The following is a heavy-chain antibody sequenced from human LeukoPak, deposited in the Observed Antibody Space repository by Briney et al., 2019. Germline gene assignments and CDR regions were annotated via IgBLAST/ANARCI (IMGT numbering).Heavy chain of an antibody. D-gene: IGHD3-10*01. Sequence: APVKVSCKASGYTFTSYYMHWVRQAPGQGLEWMGWIYPNSGGTNYAQKFQGRVTMTRDTSISTAYMELSRLRSDDTAVYYCARGPSAYMVRGYYFDYWGQGTLVTVSS. CDR3: ARGPSAYMVRGYYFDY. CDR2: IYPNSGGT. CDR1: GYTFTSYY. J-gene: IGHJ4*02. V-gene: IGHV1-2*02.